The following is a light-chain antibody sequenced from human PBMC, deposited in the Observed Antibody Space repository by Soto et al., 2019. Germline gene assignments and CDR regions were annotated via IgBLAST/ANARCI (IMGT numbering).Light chain of an antibody. CDR2: GAS. Sequence: EVEMTQSPATVSVSPGERVTLSCRASQRVSSNVAWYQQKPGQAPRVLIFGASTRATGTPARFSGSGSGTESTLTISSLRPEDFAVYYCQQYNIWPPYTFGQGTKVDIK. CDR3: QQYNIWPPYT. V-gene: IGKV3-15*01. J-gene: IGKJ2*01. CDR1: QRVSSN.